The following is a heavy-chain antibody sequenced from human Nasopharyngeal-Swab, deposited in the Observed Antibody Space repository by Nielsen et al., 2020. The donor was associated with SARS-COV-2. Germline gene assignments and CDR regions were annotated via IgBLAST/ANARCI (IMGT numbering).Heavy chain of an antibody. J-gene: IGHJ4*02. D-gene: IGHD5-18*01. CDR3: AREMGYSYGWDY. V-gene: IGHV3-23*01. Sequence: VRQAPGKGLEWVSAISGSGGSTYYADSVKGRFTISRDNSKNTLYLQMNSLRAEDTAVYYCAREMGYSYGWDYWGQGTQVTVSS. CDR2: ISGSGGST.